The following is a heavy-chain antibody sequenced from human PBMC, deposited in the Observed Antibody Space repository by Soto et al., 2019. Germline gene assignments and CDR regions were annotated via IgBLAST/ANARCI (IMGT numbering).Heavy chain of an antibody. CDR1: GYTFTGYY. CDR2: INPNSGGT. J-gene: IGHJ3*01. CDR3: ARDLWFGETNDAFDV. D-gene: IGHD3-10*01. V-gene: IGHV1-2*04. Sequence: ASVKVSCKASGYTFTGYYMHWVRQAPGQGLEWMGWINPNSGGTNYAQKFQGWVTMTRDTSISTAYMELSRLRSDDTAVYYCARDLWFGETNDAFDVGGQGTMVTVS.